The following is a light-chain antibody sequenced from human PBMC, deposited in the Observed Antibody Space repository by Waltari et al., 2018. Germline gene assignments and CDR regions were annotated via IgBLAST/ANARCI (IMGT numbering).Light chain of an antibody. V-gene: IGKV3-11*01. CDR1: QSVSTS. CDR3: QQRRNWPT. Sequence: EIVLTQSPATLSSTQGERATLSCRASQSVSTSVAWYQQKPGQPPRPLIYDVSFRATGIPIRFSGSGSETDFTLTISSLEPEDFAVYYCQQRRNWPTFGGGTKVEVK. CDR2: DVS. J-gene: IGKJ4*01.